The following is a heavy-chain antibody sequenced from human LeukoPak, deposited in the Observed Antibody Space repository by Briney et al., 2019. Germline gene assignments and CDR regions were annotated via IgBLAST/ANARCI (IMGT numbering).Heavy chain of an antibody. J-gene: IGHJ4*02. CDR2: IRSKAYGGTT. V-gene: IGHV3-49*04. Sequence: GGSLRLSCAASGFTFSSYAMSWVRQAPGKGLEWVGFIRSKAYGGTTEYAASVKGRFTISRDDSKSIAYLQMNSLKTEDTAVYYCTRYGYSSSWVYFDYWGQGTLVTVSS. CDR1: GFTFSSYA. D-gene: IGHD6-13*01. CDR3: TRYGYSSSWVYFDY.